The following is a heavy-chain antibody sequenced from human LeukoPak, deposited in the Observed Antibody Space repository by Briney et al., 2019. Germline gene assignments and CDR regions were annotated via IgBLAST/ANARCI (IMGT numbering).Heavy chain of an antibody. CDR2: IYASGST. CDR3: ATGGAYADFEY. J-gene: IGHJ4*02. CDR1: GGSISSGGYY. D-gene: IGHD2-2*01. V-gene: IGHV4-61*02. Sequence: PSQTLSLTCNVSGGSISSGGYYWSRIRQPAGKGLEWIGRIYASGSTEYNPSLKSRVTIKVDTSKNQFALKLSPVTGADTAVYYCATGGAYADFEYWGQGILVTVSS.